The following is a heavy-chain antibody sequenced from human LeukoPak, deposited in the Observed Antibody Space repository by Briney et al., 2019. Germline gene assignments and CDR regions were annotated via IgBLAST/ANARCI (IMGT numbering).Heavy chain of an antibody. CDR2: INHSGST. V-gene: IGHV4-34*01. J-gene: IGHJ6*02. CDR1: GGSINSGAYY. Sequence: PSETLSLTCIVSGGSINSGAYYWSWIRQPPGKGLEWIGEINHSGSTNYNPSLKSRVTISVDTSKNQFSLKLSSVTAADTAVYYCARGQLELNPPSYYYYGMDVWGQGTTVTVSS. D-gene: IGHD1-7*01. CDR3: ARGQLELNPPSYYYYGMDV.